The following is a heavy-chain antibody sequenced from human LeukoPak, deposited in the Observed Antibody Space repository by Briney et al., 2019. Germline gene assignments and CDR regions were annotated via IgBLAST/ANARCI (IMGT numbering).Heavy chain of an antibody. CDR1: GFTFSSYA. CDR3: AREDYYYYYMDV. CDR2: INSDGSST. V-gene: IGHV3-74*01. J-gene: IGHJ6*03. Sequence: PGGSLRLSCAASGFTFSSYAINWVRQAPGKGLVWVSRINSDGSSTSYADSVKGRFTISRDNAKNTLYLQMNSLRAEDTAVYYCAREDYYYYYMDVWGKGTTVTVS.